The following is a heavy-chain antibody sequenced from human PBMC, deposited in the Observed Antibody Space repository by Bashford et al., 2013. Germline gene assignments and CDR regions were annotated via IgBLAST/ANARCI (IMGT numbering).Heavy chain of an antibody. CDR2: INHSGNT. V-gene: IGHV4-34*01. J-gene: IGHJ6*02. CDR3: AGRWGAGQHTAYYFFYGVGV. Sequence: SETLSLTCAVSGESSVVTTGTGSPVPXKGLEWIGEINHSGNTNYNPSLKSRVTISVATSKNQFSLELSSVTAADTAMYYCAGRWGAGQHTAYYFFYGVGVWGQGTTVTVSS. D-gene: IGHD5-18*01. CDR1: GESSVVTT.